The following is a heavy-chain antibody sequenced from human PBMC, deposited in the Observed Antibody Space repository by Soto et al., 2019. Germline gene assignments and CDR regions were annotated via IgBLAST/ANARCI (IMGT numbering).Heavy chain of an antibody. Sequence: TLSLTCSVSAGSIGSYSWSWIRQSPGKGLEWIGYVYYSGSTNYNPSLKSRVTISVDTSKNQVSLRLSSVTAADTAIYYCARSSNYYGVDVWGPGTTVTVSS. CDR1: AGSIGSYS. J-gene: IGHJ6*02. CDR2: VYYSGST. V-gene: IGHV4-59*01. CDR3: ARSSNYYGVDV.